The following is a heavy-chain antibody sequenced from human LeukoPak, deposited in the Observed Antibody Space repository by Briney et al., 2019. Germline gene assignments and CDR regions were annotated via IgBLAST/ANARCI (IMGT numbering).Heavy chain of an antibody. CDR3: ARDPSSGWYLKGWFDP. CDR2: IWYDEITK. J-gene: IGHJ5*02. D-gene: IGHD6-19*01. V-gene: IGHV3-30*02. Sequence: GGSPRLSCVASGFTFRSYGIHWVRQAPGKGLEWLAFIWYDEITKNYADSVKGRFTISRDNSKNTLYVQLNSLRPDDTAVYYCARDPSSGWYLKGWFDPWGQGTLVTVSS. CDR1: GFTFRSYG.